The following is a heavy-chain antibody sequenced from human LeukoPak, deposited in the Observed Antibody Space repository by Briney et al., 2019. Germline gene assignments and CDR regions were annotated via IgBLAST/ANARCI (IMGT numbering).Heavy chain of an antibody. V-gene: IGHV3-11*01. CDR1: GFTFSYYY. J-gene: IGHJ6*03. Sequence: GGSLRLSCAASGFTFSYYYMSWIRQAPGKGLEWVSYSSSSGSTIYYADSVKGRFTISRDNAKNSLYLQMNSLRAEDTAVYYCARGTYYYYMDVWGKGTTVTVSS. CDR3: ARGTYYYYMDV. CDR2: SSSSGSTI.